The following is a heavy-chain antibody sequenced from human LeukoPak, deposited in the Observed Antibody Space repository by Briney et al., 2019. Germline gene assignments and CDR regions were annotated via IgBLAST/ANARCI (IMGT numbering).Heavy chain of an antibody. D-gene: IGHD2-21*02. V-gene: IGHV3-23*01. Sequence: GGSLRLFCAASGFRFSSYAMSWVRQAPGKGLEWVSAISGSGSNTFYADSVKGRFTISRDNSKNTLYLQMNSLRAEDTAVYYCAKHRPYCGGDCYFSLDYWGQGTLVTASS. CDR3: AKHRPYCGGDCYFSLDY. CDR1: GFRFSSYA. CDR2: ISGSGSNT. J-gene: IGHJ4*02.